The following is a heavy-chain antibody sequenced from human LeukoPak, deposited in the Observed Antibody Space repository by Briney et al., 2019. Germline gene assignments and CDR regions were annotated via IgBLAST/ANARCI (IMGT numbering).Heavy chain of an antibody. V-gene: IGHV4-39*07. CDR3: ASGASSSWETDRNYYYYYYMDV. Sequence: SETLSLTCNVSGGSISSSSYYWGWIRQPPGKGLEWIGSIYYSGSTYYNSSLKSRVTISVDTSKNQFSLKLSSVTAADTAVYYCASGASSSWETDRNYYYYYYMDVWGKGTTVTVSS. CDR1: GGSISSSSYY. D-gene: IGHD6-13*01. CDR2: IYYSGST. J-gene: IGHJ6*03.